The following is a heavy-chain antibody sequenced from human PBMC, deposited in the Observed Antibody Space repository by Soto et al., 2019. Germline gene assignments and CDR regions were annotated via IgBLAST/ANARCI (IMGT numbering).Heavy chain of an antibody. J-gene: IGHJ6*02. CDR1: GFIFSSYG. CDR3: ARVQPSYYAMDV. Sequence: QVQLVESGGGVVQPGGSLRLSCAASGFIFSSYGMHWVRQAPGKGLEWVAVIWYDGSNKYNADSVKGRFTISRDNSKNTLYLQMNSLRAEDTAVYYCARVQPSYYAMDVWGQGTTVTVSS. CDR2: IWYDGSNK. V-gene: IGHV3-33*01.